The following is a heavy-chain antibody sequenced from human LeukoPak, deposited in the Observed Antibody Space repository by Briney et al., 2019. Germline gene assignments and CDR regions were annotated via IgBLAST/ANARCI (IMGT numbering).Heavy chain of an antibody. Sequence: GASVKVSCKASGYTFTGYYMHWVRQVPGQGLEWMGWINPNSGGTNYAQKFQGRVTMTRDTSISTAYMELSRLRSDDTAVYYCARQYNWNPMIWFDPWGQGTLVTVSS. CDR3: ARQYNWNPMIWFDP. D-gene: IGHD1-20*01. CDR2: INPNSGGT. V-gene: IGHV1-2*02. CDR1: GYTFTGYY. J-gene: IGHJ5*02.